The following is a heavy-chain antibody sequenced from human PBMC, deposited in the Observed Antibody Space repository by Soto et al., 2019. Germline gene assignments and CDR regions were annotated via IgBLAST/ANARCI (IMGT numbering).Heavy chain of an antibody. CDR2: IIPMDEKA. J-gene: IGHJ6*02. D-gene: IGHD4-17*01. CDR3: ARLRITVTADYYDYGMDV. CDR1: AGTFSSYS. Sequence: SVKVSCKASAGTFSSYSVTWVRQAPGQGLEWMGRIIPMDEKANYAQKFQGRVTITADRSTSTAYMELSSLRSEDTAVYYCARLRITVTADYYDYGMDVWG. V-gene: IGHV1-69*02.